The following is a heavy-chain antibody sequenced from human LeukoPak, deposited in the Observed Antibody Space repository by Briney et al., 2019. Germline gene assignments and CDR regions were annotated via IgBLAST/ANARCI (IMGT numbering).Heavy chain of an antibody. Sequence: ASVKVSCKASGYTFTSYGISWVRQAPGQGLEWMGWISAYNGNTNYAQKLQGRVTMTTDTSTSTAYMELRSLRSDDTAVYYCARGRFLEWLSIGDAFDIWRQGTMVTVSS. CDR2: ISAYNGNT. CDR1: GYTFTSYG. V-gene: IGHV1-18*01. CDR3: ARGRFLEWLSIGDAFDI. D-gene: IGHD3-3*01. J-gene: IGHJ3*02.